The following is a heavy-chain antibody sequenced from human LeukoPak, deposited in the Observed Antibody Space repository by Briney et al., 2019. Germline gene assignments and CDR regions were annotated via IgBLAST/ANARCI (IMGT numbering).Heavy chain of an antibody. CDR1: GFTFSRYD. CDR3: ARDISGGYDGLDV. CDR2: ISTAGDT. V-gene: IGHV3-13*01. J-gene: IGHJ6*02. D-gene: IGHD3-22*01. Sequence: GGSLRLSCAASGFTFSRYDMHWVRQVTGKGLEWVSAISTAGDTYYPGSVKGRFTVSRENAKNSLYLQMNNLSAGDTAVYYCARDISGGYDGLDVWGQGTTVTVSS.